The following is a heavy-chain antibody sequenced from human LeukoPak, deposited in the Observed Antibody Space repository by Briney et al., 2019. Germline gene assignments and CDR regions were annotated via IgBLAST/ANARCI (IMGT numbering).Heavy chain of an antibody. J-gene: IGHJ3*02. CDR1: GYTFTNYG. CDR2: IIPILGIA. CDR3: AREGYCGGDCFGAFDI. D-gene: IGHD2-21*01. V-gene: IGHV1-69*04. Sequence: SVKVSCKASGYTFTNYGVSWVRQAPGQGLEWMGRIIPILGIANYAQKFQGRVTITADESTSTAYMELSSLRSEDTAVYYCAREGYCGGDCFGAFDIWGQGTMVTVSS.